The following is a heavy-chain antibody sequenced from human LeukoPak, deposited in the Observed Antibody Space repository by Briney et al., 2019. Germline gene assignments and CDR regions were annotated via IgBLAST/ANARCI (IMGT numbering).Heavy chain of an antibody. CDR2: ISNSGTTR. J-gene: IGHJ5*02. V-gene: IGHV3-11*04. Sequence: PGGSLRLSCAASGFTFSDYYMSWIRQAPGRGLEWVSYISNSGTTRYYADSVKGRFTISRDNAKNSLYLQMNSLRAEDTAVSYCARDQTGITVAATGWFDPWGQGTLVTVSS. D-gene: IGHD6-19*01. CDR1: GFTFSDYY. CDR3: ARDQTGITVAATGWFDP.